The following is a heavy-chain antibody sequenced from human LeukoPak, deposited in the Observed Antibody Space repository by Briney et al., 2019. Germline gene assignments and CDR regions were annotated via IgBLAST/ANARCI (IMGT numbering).Heavy chain of an antibody. J-gene: IGHJ4*02. CDR3: ARGGLWGSGWYRGYFDY. D-gene: IGHD6-19*01. CDR1: GGSFSGYY. Sequence: SETLSLTCAVYGGSFSGYYWSWIRQPPGKGLEWIGEINHSGSTNYNPSLKSRVTISVDTSKNQFSLKLSSVTAADTAVYYCARGGLWGSGWYRGYFDYWGQGTLVTVSS. CDR2: INHSGST. V-gene: IGHV4-34*01.